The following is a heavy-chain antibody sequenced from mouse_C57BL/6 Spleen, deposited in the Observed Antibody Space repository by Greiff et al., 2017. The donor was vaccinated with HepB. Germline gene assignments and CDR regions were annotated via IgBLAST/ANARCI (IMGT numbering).Heavy chain of an antibody. D-gene: IGHD1-1*01. CDR1: GYTFTDYY. CDR2: IYPGSGNT. J-gene: IGHJ2*01. CDR3: ARDDTTVVAHFDY. Sequence: QVQLQQSGAELVRPGASVKLSCKASGYTFTDYYINWVKQRPGQGLEWIARIYPGSGNTYYNEKFKGKATLTAEKSSSTAYMQLSSLTSEDSAVYFCARDDTTVVAHFDYWGQGTTLTVSS. V-gene: IGHV1-76*01.